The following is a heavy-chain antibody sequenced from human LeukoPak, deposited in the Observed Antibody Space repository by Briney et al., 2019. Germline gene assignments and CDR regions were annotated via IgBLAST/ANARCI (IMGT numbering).Heavy chain of an antibody. CDR1: GGSISGYY. D-gene: IGHD3-9*01. J-gene: IGHJ6*02. CDR2: IYYSGST. V-gene: IGHV4-59*08. Sequence: PSETLSLTCTVSGGSISGYYWSWIRQPPGKGLEWIGYIYYSGSTNYNPSLKSRVTISVDTSKNQFSLKLSSVTAADTAVYYCARRQKLYDILTGPHYYYYYGMDVWGQGTTVTVSS. CDR3: ARRQKLYDILTGPHYYYYYGMDV.